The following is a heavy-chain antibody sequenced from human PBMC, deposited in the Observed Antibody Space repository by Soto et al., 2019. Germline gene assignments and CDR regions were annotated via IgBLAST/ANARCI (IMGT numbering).Heavy chain of an antibody. CDR3: ARDEGLLGSGSYRGY. J-gene: IGHJ4*02. V-gene: IGHV1-69*08. CDR1: GGTFSSYT. D-gene: IGHD3-10*01. CDR2: IIPILGIA. Sequence: QVQLVQSGAEVKKPGSSVKVSCKASGGTFSSYTISWVRQAPGQGLEWMGRIIPILGIANYAQKFQGSVTITADKSTSTAYMELSSLRSEDTAVYYCARDEGLLGSGSYRGYWGQGTLVTVSS.